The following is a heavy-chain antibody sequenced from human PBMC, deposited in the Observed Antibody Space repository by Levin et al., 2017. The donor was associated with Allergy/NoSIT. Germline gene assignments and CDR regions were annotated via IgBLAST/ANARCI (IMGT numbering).Heavy chain of an antibody. Sequence: GGSLRLSCAASGFTFSDYYMSWIRQAPGKGLEWVSYISSSGSTIYYADSVKGRFTISRDNAKNSLYLQMNSLRAEDTAVYYCARDFGEYSSSSDAFDIWGQGTMVTVSS. CDR2: ISSSGSTI. J-gene: IGHJ3*02. D-gene: IGHD6-6*01. CDR3: ARDFGEYSSSSDAFDI. V-gene: IGHV3-11*01. CDR1: GFTFSDYY.